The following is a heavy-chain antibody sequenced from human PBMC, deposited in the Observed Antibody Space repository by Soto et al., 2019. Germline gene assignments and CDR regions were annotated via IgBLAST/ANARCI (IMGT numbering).Heavy chain of an antibody. J-gene: IGHJ6*02. CDR2: IDPSDSYT. CDR3: ARLGTGGGSSSWYPDYRGYYYYGMDV. V-gene: IGHV5-10-1*01. D-gene: IGHD6-13*01. CDR1: GYSFTSYW. Sequence: PGESLKISCKGSGYSFTSYWISWVRQMPGKGLEWMGRIDPSDSYTNYSPSFQGHVTISADKSISTAYLQWSSLKASDTAMYYCARLGTGGGSSSWYPDYRGYYYYGMDVWGQGTTVTVSS.